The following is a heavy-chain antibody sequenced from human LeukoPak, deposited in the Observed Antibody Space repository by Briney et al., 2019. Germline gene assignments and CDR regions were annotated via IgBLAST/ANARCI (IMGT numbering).Heavy chain of an antibody. Sequence: ASVKVSCKASRGTFSSYAISWVRQAPGQGLEWMGGIIPIYSTANYAQKFQGRVTITADESTSTAYMELSSLRSEDTAVYYCARDGGRWWGNTVTTSDDAFDIWGQGTMVTVSS. CDR1: RGTFSSYA. V-gene: IGHV1-69*13. D-gene: IGHD4-17*01. J-gene: IGHJ3*02. CDR3: ARDGGRWWGNTVTTSDDAFDI. CDR2: IIPIYSTA.